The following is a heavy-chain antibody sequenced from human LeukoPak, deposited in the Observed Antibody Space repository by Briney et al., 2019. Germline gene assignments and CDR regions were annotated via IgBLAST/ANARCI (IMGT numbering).Heavy chain of an antibody. D-gene: IGHD1-7*01. J-gene: IGHJ4*02. Sequence: SETLSLTCTVSGVSISGSSHYWGWIRQPPGQGLEWIGSIYYSGSTNYNPSLKSRVTISVDTSKNQFSLKLSSVTAADTAVYYCARRNYPYYYDFWGPGILVTVSS. CDR3: ARRNYPYYYDF. CDR1: GVSISGSSHY. CDR2: IYYSGST. V-gene: IGHV4-39*01.